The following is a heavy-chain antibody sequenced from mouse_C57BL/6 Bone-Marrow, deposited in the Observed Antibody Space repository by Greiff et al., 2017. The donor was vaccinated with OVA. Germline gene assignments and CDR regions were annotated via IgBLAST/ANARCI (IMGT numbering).Heavy chain of an antibody. D-gene: IGHD1-1*02. CDR1: GFSLTSYG. Sequence: VQLQESGPGLVQPSQRLSITCTVSGFSLTSYGVHWVRQSPGKGLEWLGVIWRGGSTDYNAAFMSRLSITKDNSKSQVFFKMNSLQADDTAIYYCAKTLGGLLYYYAMDYWGQGTSVTVSS. CDR3: AKTLGGLLYYYAMDY. J-gene: IGHJ4*01. V-gene: IGHV2-5*01. CDR2: IWRGGST.